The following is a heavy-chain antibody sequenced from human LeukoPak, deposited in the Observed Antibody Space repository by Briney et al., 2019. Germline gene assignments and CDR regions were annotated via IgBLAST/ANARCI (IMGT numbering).Heavy chain of an antibody. CDR2: INHSGST. CDR3: ARGLYGSGSYFDY. J-gene: IGHJ4*02. D-gene: IGHD3-10*01. Sequence: SETLSLTCAVYGGSFSGYYWSWIRQPPGKGLEWIGEINHSGSTNYNPSLKSRVTISVDASKNQFSLKLSSVTAADTAVYYCARGLYGSGSYFDYWGQGTLVTVSS. V-gene: IGHV4-34*01. CDR1: GGSFSGYY.